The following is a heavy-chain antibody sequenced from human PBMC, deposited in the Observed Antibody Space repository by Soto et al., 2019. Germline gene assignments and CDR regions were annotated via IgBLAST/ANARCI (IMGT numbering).Heavy chain of an antibody. J-gene: IGHJ4*02. V-gene: IGHV3-53*01. Sequence: EVPLVESGGDLIQPGGSLRLSCAASGFTVSSNYMSWVRQAPGKGLEWVSLLYSDGRTYYADSVKDRFTISRDNSKNTLYLQMNSLRAEDTAVYYCARDRYFDYWGQGTLVTVSS. CDR2: LYSDGRT. D-gene: IGHD3-9*01. CDR3: ARDRYFDY. CDR1: GFTVSSNY.